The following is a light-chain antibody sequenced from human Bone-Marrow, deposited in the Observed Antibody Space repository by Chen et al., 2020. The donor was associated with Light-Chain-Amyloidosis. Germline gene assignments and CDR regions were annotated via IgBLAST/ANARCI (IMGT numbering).Light chain of an antibody. Sequence: DVQMTQSPSTLSTSVGDRITITCRPSQTINGWLAWYQQKPCKVPKFLIYKTSTLETGVPSRFTGSGSGTEFTLTITSLQPDDFATYYCLQYYSFWTFGQGTKVEIK. J-gene: IGKJ1*01. CDR2: KTS. CDR1: QTINGW. CDR3: LQYYSFWT. V-gene: IGKV1-5*03.